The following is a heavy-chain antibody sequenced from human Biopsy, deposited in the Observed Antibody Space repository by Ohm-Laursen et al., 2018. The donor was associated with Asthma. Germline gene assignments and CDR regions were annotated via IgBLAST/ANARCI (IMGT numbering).Heavy chain of an antibody. Sequence: SSVKVSCKASGYTFIGCHIHWMRQAPGQGLKWMGRINPNSGGTNYAQKFQGRVTMTRDTSISTAYMEVSRLRPDDTAVYYCARGQKSAGDRWFDPWGQGTLVTVSS. J-gene: IGHJ5*02. CDR1: GYTFIGCH. CDR3: ARGQKSAGDRWFDP. V-gene: IGHV1-2*06. D-gene: IGHD6-13*01. CDR2: INPNSGGT.